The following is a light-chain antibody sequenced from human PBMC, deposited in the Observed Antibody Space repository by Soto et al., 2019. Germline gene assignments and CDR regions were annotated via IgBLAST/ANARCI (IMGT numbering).Light chain of an antibody. Sequence: QSVLTQPPSASGTPGQRVSISCSGGSSNIGRNTVNWYQQLPGTAPKVLIYSNDQRPSGVPDRFSGSKSGTSASLAIGGLQSEDEADYYCAAWDDSLNGQGVFGGGTKLTVL. V-gene: IGLV1-44*01. J-gene: IGLJ3*02. CDR2: SND. CDR1: SSNIGRNT. CDR3: AAWDDSLNGQGV.